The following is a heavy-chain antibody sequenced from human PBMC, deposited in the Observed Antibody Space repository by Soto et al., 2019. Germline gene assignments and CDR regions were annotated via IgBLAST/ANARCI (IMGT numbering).Heavy chain of an antibody. CDR3: ASSPSIAAAVDWFDP. J-gene: IGHJ5*02. Sequence: QLQLQESGPGLVKPSETLSLTCTVSGGSISSSSYYWGWIRQPPGKGLEWIGSIYYSGSTYYNPSLKSRVTIPVDTSKNQFSLKLSSVTAADTAVYYCASSPSIAAAVDWFDPWGQGTLVTVSS. CDR1: GGSISSSSYY. V-gene: IGHV4-39*01. D-gene: IGHD6-13*01. CDR2: IYYSGST.